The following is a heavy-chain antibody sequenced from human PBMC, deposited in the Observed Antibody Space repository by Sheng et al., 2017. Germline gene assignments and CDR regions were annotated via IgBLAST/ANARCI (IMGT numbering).Heavy chain of an antibody. J-gene: IGHJ4*02. D-gene: IGHD6-13*01. CDR1: GFTFSRYE. V-gene: IGHV3-48*03. Sequence: EVQLVESGGGLVQPGGSLRLSCAASGFTFSRYEMNWVRQAPGKGLEWVSYISSSGSTIYYADSVKGRFTISRDNAKNSLYLQMNSLRAEDTAVYYCARVPSSGYSSSWYAYWGQGTLVTVSS. CDR3: ARVPSSGYSSSWYAY. CDR2: ISSSGSTI.